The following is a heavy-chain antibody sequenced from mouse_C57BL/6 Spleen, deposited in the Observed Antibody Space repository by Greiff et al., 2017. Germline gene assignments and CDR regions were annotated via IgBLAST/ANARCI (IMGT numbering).Heavy chain of an antibody. D-gene: IGHD2-1*01. CDR3: ARVTGKAMDY. CDR1: GFTFSSYA. Sequence: EVKLMESGGGLVKPGGSLKLSCAASGFTFSSYAMSWVRQTPEKRLEWVATISDGGSYTYYPDNVKGRFTISRDNAKNNLYLQMSHLKSEDTAMYYCARVTGKAMDYWGQGTSVTVSS. CDR2: ISDGGSYT. J-gene: IGHJ4*01. V-gene: IGHV5-4*03.